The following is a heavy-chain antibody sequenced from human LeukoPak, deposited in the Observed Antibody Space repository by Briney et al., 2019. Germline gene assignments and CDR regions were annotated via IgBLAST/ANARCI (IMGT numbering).Heavy chain of an antibody. CDR2: IIPIFGTA. CDR1: GGTFSSYA. Sequence: SVKVSCKASGGTFSSYAISWVRQAPGQGLEWMGGIIPIFGTANYAQKFQGRVTITADESTSTAYMELSSLRSEDTAVYYCARLVTLTPLFDYWGQGTLVTVSS. D-gene: IGHD4-23*01. J-gene: IGHJ4*02. V-gene: IGHV1-69*13. CDR3: ARLVTLTPLFDY.